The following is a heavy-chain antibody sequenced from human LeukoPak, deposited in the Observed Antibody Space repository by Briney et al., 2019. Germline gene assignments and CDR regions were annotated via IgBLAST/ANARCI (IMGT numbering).Heavy chain of an antibody. CDR1: GGSFSGYY. D-gene: IGHD5-12*01. CDR3: ARGPPRYSGYVLPYYFDY. J-gene: IGHJ4*02. Sequence: PSETLSLTCAVYGGSFSGYYWSWIRQPPGKGLEWIGEINHSGSTNYNPSLKSRVTISVDTSKNQFSLKLSSVTAADTAVYYRARGPPRYSGYVLPYYFDYWGQGTLVTVSS. V-gene: IGHV4-34*01. CDR2: INHSGST.